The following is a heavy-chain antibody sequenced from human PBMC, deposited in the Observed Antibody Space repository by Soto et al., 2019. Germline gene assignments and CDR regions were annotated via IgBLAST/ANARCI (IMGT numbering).Heavy chain of an antibody. Sequence: QVQLVESGGDVVQPGRSLRLSCVASGCTFSSYSMHWVRQAPGKGLEWVAVISSDGSNKYYGDSVRGRFTISRDNSNNTLYLQMNSLRVEDTALYYCARDKQGNTWFDPWGQGSLVTVSS. J-gene: IGHJ5*02. CDR1: GCTFSSYS. V-gene: IGHV3-30-3*01. CDR3: ARDKQGNTWFDP. CDR2: ISSDGSNK.